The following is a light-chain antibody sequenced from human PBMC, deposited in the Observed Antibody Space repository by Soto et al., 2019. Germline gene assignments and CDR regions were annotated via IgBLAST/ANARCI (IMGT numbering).Light chain of an antibody. CDR1: SSNIGNNY. Sequence: QSVLTQPPSASGTPGQRVTISCSGSSSNIGNNYVSWYQQLPGTAPKLLIYENNKRPSGIPDRFSGSKSGTSATLGITGLQTGDEADYYCGTWDSSLSAWVFGGGTKLTVL. V-gene: IGLV1-51*02. CDR2: ENN. CDR3: GTWDSSLSAWV. J-gene: IGLJ3*02.